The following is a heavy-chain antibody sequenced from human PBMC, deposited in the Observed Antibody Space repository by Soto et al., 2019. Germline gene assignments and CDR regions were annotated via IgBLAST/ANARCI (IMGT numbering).Heavy chain of an antibody. CDR3: ARWSHYYDSSGSGTYGLDV. CDR2: FSTGSSYI. V-gene: IGHV3-21*01. CDR1: GFTFSSYS. Sequence: PVGSLRLSCVDSGFTFSSYSMNWVRLAPGRGLEWVSTFSTGSSYIYYADSVSGRFTISRDNARNSLYLQMNSLRAEDTAVYYCARWSHYYDSSGSGTYGLDVWGQGTTVTVSS. D-gene: IGHD3-22*01. J-gene: IGHJ6*02.